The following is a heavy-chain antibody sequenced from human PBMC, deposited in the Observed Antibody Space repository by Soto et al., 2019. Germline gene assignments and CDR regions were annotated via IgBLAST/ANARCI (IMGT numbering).Heavy chain of an antibody. CDR3: ARGRTYYYDSSGYYYPYYFDY. Sequence: SETLSLTCTVSGGSISSYYWSWIRQPPGKGLEWIGYIYYSGSTNYNPSLKSRVTISVDTSKNQFSLKLSSVTAADTAVYYCARGRTYYYDSSGYYYPYYFDYWGQGTLVTVS. V-gene: IGHV4-59*01. D-gene: IGHD3-22*01. J-gene: IGHJ4*02. CDR2: IYYSGST. CDR1: GGSISSYY.